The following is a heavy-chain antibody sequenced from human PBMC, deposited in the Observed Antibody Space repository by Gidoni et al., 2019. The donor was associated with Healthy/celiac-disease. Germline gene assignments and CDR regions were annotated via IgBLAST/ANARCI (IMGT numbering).Heavy chain of an antibody. CDR1: GFTFSSYG. CDR3: ARNGYCSSTSCYADSYYYYYMDV. CDR2: ISYDGSNK. D-gene: IGHD2-2*01. J-gene: IGHJ6*03. V-gene: IGHV3-30*03. Sequence: QVQLVESGGGVVQPGRSLRLSCAASGFTFSSYGMPWVRQAPGKGLEWVAGISYDGSNKYYADSVKGRFTISRDNSKNTLYLQMNSLRAEDTAVYYCARNGYCSSTSCYADSYYYYYMDVWGKGTTVTVSS.